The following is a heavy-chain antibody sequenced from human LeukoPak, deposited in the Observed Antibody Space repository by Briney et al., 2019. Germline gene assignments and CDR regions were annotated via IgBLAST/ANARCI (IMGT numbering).Heavy chain of an antibody. D-gene: IGHD3-16*01. CDR2: IYSDGGST. CDR1: GFTFTSYW. V-gene: IGHV3-74*01. Sequence: GGSLRLSCAASGFTFTSYWMHWVRQAPGKGLVWVSRIYSDGGSTNYADSVKGRFTISRDNSKNTLYLQMNSLRAEDTAVYYCAKDLSAVPALGYWGQGSLVTVSS. J-gene: IGHJ4*02. CDR3: AKDLSAVPALGY.